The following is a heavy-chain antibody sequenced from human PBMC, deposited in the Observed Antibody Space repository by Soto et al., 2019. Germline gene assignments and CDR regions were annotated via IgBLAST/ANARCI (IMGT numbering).Heavy chain of an antibody. CDR2: IIPIFGTA. V-gene: IGHV1-69*12. CDR1: GGTFSSYA. Sequence: QVQLVQSGAEVKKPGSSVKVSCKASGGTFSSYAISWVRQAPGQGLEWMGGIIPIFGTANYAQKFQGRVTITAAESTSTAYMELSSLRSEDTAVYYCARAGGNDYGDYGAFDIWGQGTMVTVSS. J-gene: IGHJ3*02. CDR3: ARAGGNDYGDYGAFDI. D-gene: IGHD4-17*01.